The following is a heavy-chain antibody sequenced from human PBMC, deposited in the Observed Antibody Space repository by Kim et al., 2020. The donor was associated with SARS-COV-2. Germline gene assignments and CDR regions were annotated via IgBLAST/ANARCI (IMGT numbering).Heavy chain of an antibody. Sequence: ASVKVSCKASGYTFTSYGISWVRQAPGQGLEWMGWISAYNGNTNYAQKLQGRVTMTTDTSTSTASMELRSLRSDGTAVYYCARQVCGGDCYSWEYYYGMDVWGQGTTVTVSS. V-gene: IGHV1-18*04. J-gene: IGHJ6*02. D-gene: IGHD2-21*02. CDR2: ISAYNGNT. CDR3: ARQVCGGDCYSWEYYYGMDV. CDR1: GYTFTSYG.